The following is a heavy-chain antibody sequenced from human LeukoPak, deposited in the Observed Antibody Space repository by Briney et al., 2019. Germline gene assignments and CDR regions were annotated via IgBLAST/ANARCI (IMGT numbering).Heavy chain of an antibody. J-gene: IGHJ3*02. Sequence: SQTLSLTCTVSGGSIRSGDYYWSWIRQPPGKGLEWIGYIYYSGSTYYNPSLKSRVTISVDTSKNQFSLKLSSVTAADTAVYYCARDRLELQDAFDIWGQGTMVTVSS. D-gene: IGHD1-7*01. CDR2: IYYSGST. CDR3: ARDRLELQDAFDI. CDR1: GGSIRSGDYY. V-gene: IGHV4-30-4*08.